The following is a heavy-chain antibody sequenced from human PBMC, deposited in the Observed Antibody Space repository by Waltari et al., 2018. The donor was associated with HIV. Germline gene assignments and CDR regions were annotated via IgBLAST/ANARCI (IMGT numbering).Heavy chain of an antibody. CDR1: GFTFSSYA. J-gene: IGHJ4*02. Sequence: EVQLLESGGGLVQPGGSLRLSCAASGFTFSSYAMSWVRQAPGKGLEWVSAISGSGGSTYSADSVKGRFTISRDNSKNTLYLQMNSLRAEDTAVYYCASDILTGYYFDYWGQGTLVTVSS. CDR2: ISGSGGST. V-gene: IGHV3-23*01. CDR3: ASDILTGYYFDY. D-gene: IGHD3-9*01.